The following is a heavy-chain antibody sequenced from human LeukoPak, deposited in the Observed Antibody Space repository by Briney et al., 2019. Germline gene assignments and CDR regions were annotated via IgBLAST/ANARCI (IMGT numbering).Heavy chain of an antibody. CDR2: IYYSGST. Sequence: SETLSLTCTVSGGSISTYYWSWIRQPPGKGLEWIGYIYYSGSTNYNPSLKSRVTTSVDTSRNQFSLKLSSVTAADTAVYYCARDTGTVVDYWGQGTLVTVSS. J-gene: IGHJ4*02. D-gene: IGHD4-23*01. CDR3: ARDTGTVVDY. CDR1: GGSISTYY. V-gene: IGHV4-59*01.